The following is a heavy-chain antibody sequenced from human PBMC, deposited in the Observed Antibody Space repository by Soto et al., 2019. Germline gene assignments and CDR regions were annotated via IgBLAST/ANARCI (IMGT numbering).Heavy chain of an antibody. Sequence: QVQLQESGPGLVKPSETLSLTCTVSSDSITNYYWSWIRQSPGKGLEWIGYIHDSGRSNYNPSLRSRVQISVDTAKEQISLKLNSPTTADTGVYSCEGVGGTRGWYWGQGTLVTVSS. CDR1: SDSITNYY. CDR3: EGVGGTRGWY. J-gene: IGHJ4*02. D-gene: IGHD2-15*01. V-gene: IGHV4-59*01. CDR2: IHDSGRS.